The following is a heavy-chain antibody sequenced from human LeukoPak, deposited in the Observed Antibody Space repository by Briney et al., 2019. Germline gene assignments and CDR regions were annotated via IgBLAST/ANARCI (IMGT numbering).Heavy chain of an antibody. D-gene: IGHD2-2*01. V-gene: IGHV3-74*01. CDR3: ARDTVDDIVVVPAALSY. Sequence: GGSLRLSCAASGFTFSSYWMHWVRQAPGKGLVWVSRINSDGSSTSYADSVKGRFTISRDNAKHTLYLQMNSLRADDTAVYYCARDTVDDIVVVPAALSYWGEGTLVTVSS. CDR2: INSDGSST. CDR1: GFTFSSYW. J-gene: IGHJ4*02.